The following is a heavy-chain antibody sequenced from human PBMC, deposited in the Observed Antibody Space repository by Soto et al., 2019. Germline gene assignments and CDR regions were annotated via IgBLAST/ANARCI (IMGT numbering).Heavy chain of an antibody. J-gene: IGHJ4*02. CDR3: AHGYSSSWKGLFDY. CDR1: GFTFSSYW. V-gene: IGHV3-74*01. CDR2: INSDGIST. D-gene: IGHD6-13*01. Sequence: EVQLVESGGGLVQPGGSLRLSCAASGFTFSSYWMHWVRQAPGKGLVWVSRINSDGISTNYADSVEGRFTISRDNAKNVLYLQMSSLRAEDTAVYYCAHGYSSSWKGLFDYWGQGSLVTVSS.